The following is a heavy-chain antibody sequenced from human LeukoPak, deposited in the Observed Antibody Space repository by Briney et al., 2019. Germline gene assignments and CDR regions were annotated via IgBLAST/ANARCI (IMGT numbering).Heavy chain of an antibody. CDR1: GYTFTGYY. V-gene: IGHV1-2*04. Sequence: ASVKVSCKASGYTFTGYYMHWVRQAPGQGLEWMGWINPNSGGTNYAQKFQGWVTMTRDTSISTAYMELSRLRSDDTAVYYCARGSYSSSWYRRNNWFDPWGQGTLVTVSP. D-gene: IGHD6-13*01. J-gene: IGHJ5*02. CDR2: INPNSGGT. CDR3: ARGSYSSSWYRRNNWFDP.